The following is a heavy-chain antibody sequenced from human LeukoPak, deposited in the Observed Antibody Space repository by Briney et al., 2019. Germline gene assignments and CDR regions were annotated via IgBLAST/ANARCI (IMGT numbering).Heavy chain of an antibody. V-gene: IGHV3-30*18. CDR2: ISYDGSNK. CDR3: AKDRGYDYDIAFDY. Sequence: GGSLRLSCAASGFTFSSYVMHWVRQAPGKGLEWVAVISYDGSNKYYADSVKGRFTISRDNSKNTLYLQMNSLRAEDTAVYYCAKDRGYDYDIAFDYWGQGKLVTVSS. J-gene: IGHJ4*02. CDR1: GFTFSSYV. D-gene: IGHD3-16*01.